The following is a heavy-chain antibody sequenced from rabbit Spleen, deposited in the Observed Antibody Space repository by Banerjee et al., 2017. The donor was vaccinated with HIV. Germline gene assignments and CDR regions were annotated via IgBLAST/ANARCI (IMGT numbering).Heavy chain of an antibody. CDR2: INTYTGKS. D-gene: IGHD1-1*01. Sequence: QEQLEESGGDLVKPEGSLTLTCTASGFSFNSGYDMCWVRQAPGKGLEWIACINTYTGKSVYASWATGRFTISRTSSITVTLQMTSLTAADTATYFCARDLIGIIGWNFYLWGQGTLVTVS. J-gene: IGHJ3*01. CDR1: GFSFNSGYD. V-gene: IGHV1S45*01. CDR3: ARDLIGIIGWNFYL.